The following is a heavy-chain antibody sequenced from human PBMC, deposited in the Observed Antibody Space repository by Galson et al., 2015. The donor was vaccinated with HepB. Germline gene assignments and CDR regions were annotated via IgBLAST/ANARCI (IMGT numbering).Heavy chain of an antibody. V-gene: IGHV3-23*01. J-gene: IGHJ6*04. CDR3: AKDLRPDGVYDLDV. CDR1: GFNFGIYA. Sequence: SLRLSCAASGFNFGIYAMSWVRQTPGKGLEWVSTIVGNAGQIWTADSVKSRFTISRENSRNTLYLQMNSLGVEDTAVYYCAKDLRPDGVYDLDVWGKGTTVTASS. CDR2: IVGNAGQI. D-gene: IGHD2-8*01.